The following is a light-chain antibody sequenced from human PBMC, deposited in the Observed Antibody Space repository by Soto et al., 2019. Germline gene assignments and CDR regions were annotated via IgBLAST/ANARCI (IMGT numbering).Light chain of an antibody. CDR1: QSVSTN. V-gene: IGKV3-11*01. Sequence: EIVLTQSPGTLSLSPGERATLSCRASQSVSTNLAWYQQKPGQAPRLLIYDASNRATGIPARFSGSGSGTDFTLTISSLEPEDFAVYYCQQRSNWPPLTFGGGTKVDIK. CDR3: QQRSNWPPLT. J-gene: IGKJ4*01. CDR2: DAS.